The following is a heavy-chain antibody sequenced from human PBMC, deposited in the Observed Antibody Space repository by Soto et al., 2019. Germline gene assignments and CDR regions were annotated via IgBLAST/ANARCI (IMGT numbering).Heavy chain of an antibody. CDR1: GDSVSSNSAA. D-gene: IGHD5-12*01. CDR2: TSYRSKWYN. J-gene: IGHJ6*02. V-gene: IGHV6-1*01. Sequence: SQTLSLTCDISGDSVSSNSAAWNWIRQSPSRGLEWLGRTSYRSKWYNDYAVSVKSRITINPDTSKNQFSLQLNSVTPEDTAVYYCARDWVRRCISTSCGRREDIVATIPHYYYYYGMDVWGQGTTVTVSS. CDR3: ARDWVRRCISTSCGRREDIVATIPHYYYYYGMDV.